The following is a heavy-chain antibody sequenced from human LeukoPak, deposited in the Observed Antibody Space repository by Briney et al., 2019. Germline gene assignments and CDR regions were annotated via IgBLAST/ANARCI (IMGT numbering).Heavy chain of an antibody. J-gene: IGHJ4*02. CDR2: INWNGGST. CDR1: GFTFDDYG. D-gene: IGHD2-2*01. CDR3: ARKGGPATYFDY. Sequence: GGSLRLSCAASGFTFDDYGMSWARQAPGKGLEWVSGINWNGGSTGYADSVKGRFTISRDNAKNSLYLQMNSLRAEDTALYYCARKGGPATYFDYWGQGTLVTVSS. V-gene: IGHV3-20*04.